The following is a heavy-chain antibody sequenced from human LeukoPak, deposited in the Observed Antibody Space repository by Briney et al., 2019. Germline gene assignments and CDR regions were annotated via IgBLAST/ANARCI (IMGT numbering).Heavy chain of an antibody. CDR1: GGSISSGSYY. J-gene: IGHJ3*02. CDR2: IYRSGTT. V-gene: IGHV4-61*02. D-gene: IGHD3-16*01. Sequence: SETLSLTCTVSGGSISSGSYYWNWIRQPAGKGLEWIGRIYRSGTTNYNPSLKSRVTISVDMSKNQFSLNLSSVTAADTAVYYCARSFRGLLGREAFDIWGQGTMVTVSS. CDR3: ARSFRGLLGREAFDI.